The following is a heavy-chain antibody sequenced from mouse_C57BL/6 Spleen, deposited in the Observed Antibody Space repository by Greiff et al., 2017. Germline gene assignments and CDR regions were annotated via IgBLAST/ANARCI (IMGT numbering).Heavy chain of an antibody. CDR2: ISYDGSN. CDR1: GYSITSGYY. D-gene: IGHD2-4*01. Sequence: EVQLQQSGPGLVKPSQSLSLTCSVTGYSITSGYYWNWIRQFPGNKLEWMGYISYDGSNNYNPSLKNRIAITRDTSKNQFFLKLNSVTTEDTATYYCARDGGYYDYGILFAYWGQGTLVTVSA. J-gene: IGHJ3*01. CDR3: ARDGGYYDYGILFAY. V-gene: IGHV3-6*01.